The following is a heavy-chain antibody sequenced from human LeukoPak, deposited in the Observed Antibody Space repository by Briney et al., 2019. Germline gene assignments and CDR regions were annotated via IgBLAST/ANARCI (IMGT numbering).Heavy chain of an antibody. D-gene: IGHD3-22*01. Sequence: GGSLRLSCTASGFTFGDYAMSWVRQAPGKGLEWVGFIRSKAYGGTTEYAASVKGRFTISRDDSKSIAYLQMNSLKTEDTAVYYCTRAGITMIYNWGQGTLVTVSS. J-gene: IGHJ4*02. V-gene: IGHV3-49*04. CDR1: GFTFGDYA. CDR3: TRAGITMIYN. CDR2: IRSKAYGGTT.